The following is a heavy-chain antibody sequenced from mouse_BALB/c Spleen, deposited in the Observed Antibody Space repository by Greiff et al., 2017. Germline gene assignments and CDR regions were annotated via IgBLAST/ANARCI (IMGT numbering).Heavy chain of an antibody. D-gene: IGHD2-3*01. CDR1: GYSFTGYY. V-gene: IGHV1-31*01. CDR3: ARLIYDGYYDWFAY. CDR2: INPYNGAT. J-gene: IGHJ3*01. Sequence: EVQLQQSGPELVKPGASVKISCKASGYSFTGYYMHWVKQSHVKSLEWIGRINPYNGATSYNQNFKDKASLTVDKSSSTAYMELHSLTSEDSAVYYCARLIYDGYYDWFAYWGQGTLVTVSA.